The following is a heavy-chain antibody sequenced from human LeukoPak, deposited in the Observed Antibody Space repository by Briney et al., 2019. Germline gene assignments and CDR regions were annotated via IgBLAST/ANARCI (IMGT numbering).Heavy chain of an antibody. CDR2: INPNTGGT. V-gene: IGHV1-2*06. D-gene: IGHD6-13*01. CDR1: GYTFTGYY. CDR3: ARLQRSSTSLQ. J-gene: IGHJ4*02. Sequence: ASVKVSCKASGYTFTGYYMHWLRQAPGQGLEWMGRINPNTGGTNYAQRFQGRVTMTRDTSISTAYMELSRLRSDDTAVYYCARLQRSSTSLQWGQGTLVTVSS.